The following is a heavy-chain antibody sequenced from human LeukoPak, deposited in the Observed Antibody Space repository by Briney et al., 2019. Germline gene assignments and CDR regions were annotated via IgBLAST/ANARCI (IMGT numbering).Heavy chain of an antibody. D-gene: IGHD4-11*01. CDR1: GFMFSEYS. J-gene: IGHJ4*02. CDR3: ARDHNYAFDN. V-gene: IGHV3-48*04. Sequence: GGSLRHSCAASGFMFSEYSMNWVRQAPGKGLEWILYVGISSGNTKYADSVKGRFTNSGDSAKNSVYLQMNNLRVEDTALYYCARDHNYAFDNWGQGTLVTVSS. CDR2: VGISSGNT.